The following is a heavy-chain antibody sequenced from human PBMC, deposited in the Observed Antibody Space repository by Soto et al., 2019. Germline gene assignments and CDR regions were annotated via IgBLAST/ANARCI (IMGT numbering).Heavy chain of an antibody. CDR2: LNSDGSST. D-gene: IGHD7-27*01. Sequence: VQLVESGGGLVQPGGSLRLSCAASGFTFSSYWMHWVRQAPGKGLVWVSRLNSDGSSTSYADSVKGRFTISRDNAKNTLYLQMNSLRAEDTAVYYCASSLLTPFDYWGRGTLVTVSS. CDR1: GFTFSSYW. CDR3: ASSLLTPFDY. V-gene: IGHV3-74*01. J-gene: IGHJ4*02.